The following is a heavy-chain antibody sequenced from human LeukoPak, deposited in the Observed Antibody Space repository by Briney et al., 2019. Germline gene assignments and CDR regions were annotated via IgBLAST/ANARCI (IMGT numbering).Heavy chain of an antibody. Sequence: GGSLRLSCAASGFTFSNYWMTWVRQAPGKGLEWVANIKKDGSEKSYVDSVTGRFTISRDNAKNSLYLQMNSLRAEDTAVYYCAREISSWYRTEGRFDPWGQGTLVTVSS. J-gene: IGHJ5*02. V-gene: IGHV3-7*01. CDR1: GFTFSNYW. D-gene: IGHD6-13*01. CDR2: IKKDGSEK. CDR3: AREISSWYRTEGRFDP.